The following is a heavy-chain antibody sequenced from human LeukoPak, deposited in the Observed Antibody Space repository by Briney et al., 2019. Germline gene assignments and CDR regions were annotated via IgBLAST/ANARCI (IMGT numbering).Heavy chain of an antibody. CDR1: GYTFTGYY. D-gene: IGHD2-2*01. CDR3: ARGYCTTTSCREGHDY. V-gene: IGHV1-2*06. CDR2: INPNSGGT. J-gene: IGHJ4*02. Sequence: ASVKVSCKASGYTFTGYYMHWVRQAPGQGLEWMGRINPNSGGTNYAQKFQGRVTMTRDTSISTAYMELSRLRSDDTAVYYCARGYCTTTSCREGHDYWGQGTLVTVSS.